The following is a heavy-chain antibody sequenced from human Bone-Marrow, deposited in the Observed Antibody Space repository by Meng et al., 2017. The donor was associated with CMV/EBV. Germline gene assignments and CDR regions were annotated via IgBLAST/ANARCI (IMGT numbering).Heavy chain of an antibody. V-gene: IGHV3-20*04. CDR3: ARWRLGVVLGGAFDI. CDR1: GFMFDDYG. CDR2: INWNGGST. Sequence: GESLMISCAASGFMFDDYGMRWVRQAPGKGLEWVSGINWNGGSTGYADSVKGRFTISRDNAKNSLYLQMNSLRAEDTALYYCARWRLGVVLGGAFDICGQGTMVTVSS. D-gene: IGHD2-15*01. J-gene: IGHJ3*02.